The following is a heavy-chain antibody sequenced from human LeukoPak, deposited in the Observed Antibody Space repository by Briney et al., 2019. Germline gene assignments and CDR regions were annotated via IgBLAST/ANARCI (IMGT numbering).Heavy chain of an antibody. Sequence: SETLSLTCTVSGGSISSSSYYWGWIRQPPGKGLEWIGSIYYSGSTYYNPSLKSRVTISVDTSKNQFSLKLSSVTAADTAVYYCARDGVDGYGGNDYWGQGTLVTVSS. V-gene: IGHV4-39*07. D-gene: IGHD5-24*01. J-gene: IGHJ4*02. CDR2: IYYSGST. CDR1: GGSISSSSYY. CDR3: ARDGVDGYGGNDY.